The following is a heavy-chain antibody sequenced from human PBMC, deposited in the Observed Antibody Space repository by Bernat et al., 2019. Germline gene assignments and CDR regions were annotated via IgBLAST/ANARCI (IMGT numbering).Heavy chain of an antibody. J-gene: IGHJ4*02. CDR2: IYSGGNT. V-gene: IGHV3-66*01. Sequence: EVQLVESGGGLVQPGGSLRVSCAASGITVSTSYLSWVRQAPGKGLEWVSVIYSGGNTYYADSVKGRFTISRDNSKNTLYLQMNSLRAEDAAVYYCAGDRGGVSGTFDYWGQGTLVTVSS. CDR1: GITVSTSY. D-gene: IGHD3-16*01. CDR3: AGDRGGVSGTFDY.